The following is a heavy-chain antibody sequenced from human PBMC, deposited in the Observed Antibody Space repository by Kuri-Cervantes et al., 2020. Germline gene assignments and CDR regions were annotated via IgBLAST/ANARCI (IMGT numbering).Heavy chain of an antibody. D-gene: IGHD2-2*01. CDR3: ARGLCSSTSCYMDV. CDR1: GDSVSSYY. V-gene: IGHV4-59*02. J-gene: IGHJ6*03. CDR2: IYYSGRT. Sequence: ESLKISCTVSGDSVSSYYWSWIRQPPGKGLEWIGYIYYSGRTYYSPSLKSRVTISVDTSKNQFSLKLSSVTAADTAVYYCARGLCSSTSCYMDVWGKGTTVTVSS.